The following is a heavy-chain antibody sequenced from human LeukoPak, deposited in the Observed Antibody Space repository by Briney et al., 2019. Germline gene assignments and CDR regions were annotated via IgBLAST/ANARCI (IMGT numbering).Heavy chain of an antibody. V-gene: IGHV1-46*01. CDR3: ARVGGGWYYFDY. D-gene: IGHD6-19*01. Sequence: VASVKVSCEASGYTFTSYYMRWVRQAPGQGLEWMGKINPSGGSTSYEQNFKGRVTMTRDTSTSTVSLELSSLRSEDTAVYYCARVGGGWYYFDYWGQGNLVTVSS. CDR2: INPSGGST. J-gene: IGHJ4*02. CDR1: GYTFTSYY.